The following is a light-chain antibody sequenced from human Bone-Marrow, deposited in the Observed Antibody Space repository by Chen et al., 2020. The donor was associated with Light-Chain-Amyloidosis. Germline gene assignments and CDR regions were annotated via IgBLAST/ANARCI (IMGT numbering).Light chain of an antibody. V-gene: IGKV4-1*01. J-gene: IGKJ2*01. CDR3: QQYYSTPHT. CDR1: QSVLYSSITKNY. Sequence: DIVMTQSPDSLAVSLGERATINCKSGQSVLYSSITKNYLAWYQQKPGQPPQLLLYWASTRESGVPDRFSGSGSGTDFTLTISSLQAEDVAVYYCQQYYSTPHTFGQGTKLEIK. CDR2: WAS.